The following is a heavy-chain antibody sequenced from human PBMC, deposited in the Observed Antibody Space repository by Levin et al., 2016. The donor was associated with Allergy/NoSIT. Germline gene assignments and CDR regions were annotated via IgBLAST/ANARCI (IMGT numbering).Heavy chain of an antibody. V-gene: IGHV1-46*01. CDR3: ARSGEQWLASVDY. D-gene: IGHD6-19*01. Sequence: WVRQAPGQGLEWMGIINPSGGSTSYAQKFQGRVTMTRDTSTSTVYMELSSLRSEDTAVYYCARSGEQWLASVDYWGQGTLVTVSS. J-gene: IGHJ4*02. CDR2: INPSGGST.